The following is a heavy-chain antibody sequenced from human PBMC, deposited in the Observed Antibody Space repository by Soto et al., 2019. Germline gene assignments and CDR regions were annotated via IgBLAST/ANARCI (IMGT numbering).Heavy chain of an antibody. Sequence: GASVKVSCKASGGTFSSYAISWVRQAPGQGLEWMGGIIPIFGTANYAQKFQGRVTITADESTSTAYMELSSLRSEDTAVYYCARDLISRDYVFLVYWGQGTLVTVSS. CDR3: ARDLISRDYVFLVY. J-gene: IGHJ4*02. CDR1: GGTFSSYA. CDR2: IIPIFGTA. D-gene: IGHD4-17*01. V-gene: IGHV1-69*13.